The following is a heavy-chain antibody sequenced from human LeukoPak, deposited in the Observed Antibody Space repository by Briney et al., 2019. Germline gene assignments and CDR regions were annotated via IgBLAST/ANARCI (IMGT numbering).Heavy chain of an antibody. Sequence: SETLSLTCTVSGGSISSSSYYWGWIRQPPGKGLEWIGSIYYSGSTYYNPSLKSRVTISVGTSKNQFSLKLSSVTAADTAVYYCAREGDDYGDYDRAYWGQGTLVTVSS. D-gene: IGHD4-17*01. CDR3: AREGDDYGDYDRAY. CDR1: GGSISSSSYY. CDR2: IYYSGST. J-gene: IGHJ4*02. V-gene: IGHV4-39*02.